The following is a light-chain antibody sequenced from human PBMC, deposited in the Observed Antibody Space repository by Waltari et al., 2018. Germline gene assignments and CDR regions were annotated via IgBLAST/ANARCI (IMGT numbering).Light chain of an antibody. CDR1: QTLVSSNGNTY. J-gene: IGKJ1*01. V-gene: IGKV2-30*01. CDR3: MQASSWPWT. CDR2: TVS. Sequence: DAVLTQSPLSLPVTLGQPASISCRSSQTLVSSNGNTYLSWFPQRPGQSPRRLIYTVSHRDSGVPDRVSGSGSDTDFTLTISRVEAEDVGVYYCMQASSWPWTFGQGTKVEIK.